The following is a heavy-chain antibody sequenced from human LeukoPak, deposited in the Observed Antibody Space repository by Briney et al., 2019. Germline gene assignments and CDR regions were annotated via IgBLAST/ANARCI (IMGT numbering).Heavy chain of an antibody. D-gene: IGHD3-3*01. CDR1: GFTFSSYS. CDR2: ITRSNYI. Sequence: ETGGSLRLSCAASGFTFSSYSMNWVRQAPGKGLEWVSSITRSNYIYYADSVKGRFTISRDNTKNTLYLQMNSLRAEDTAVYYCARYGRGRITIFGVVKRPNWFDPWGQGTLVTVSS. J-gene: IGHJ5*02. V-gene: IGHV3-21*01. CDR3: ARYGRGRITIFGVVKRPNWFDP.